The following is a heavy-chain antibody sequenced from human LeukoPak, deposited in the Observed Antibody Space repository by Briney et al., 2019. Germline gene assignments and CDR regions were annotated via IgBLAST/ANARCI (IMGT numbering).Heavy chain of an antibody. V-gene: IGHV1-46*01. J-gene: IGHJ4*02. Sequence: ASVKVSCKASGDTFTSYYMHWVRQAPGQGLEWRGIINPSGGSTSYAQKFQGRVTMTRDTSTSTVYMELSSLRSEDTAVYYCARDAGDPIAAAGIDYWGQGTLVTVSS. CDR3: ARDAGDPIAAAGIDY. D-gene: IGHD6-13*01. CDR1: GDTFTSYY. CDR2: INPSGGST.